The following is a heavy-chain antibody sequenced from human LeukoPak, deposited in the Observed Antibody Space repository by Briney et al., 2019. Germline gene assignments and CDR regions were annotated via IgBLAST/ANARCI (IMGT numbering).Heavy chain of an antibody. CDR1: GGSISSYY. CDR2: IYYSGST. CDR3: ARGPATYGGSSRAFDI. J-gene: IGHJ3*02. V-gene: IGHV4-59*01. Sequence: SETLSLTCTVSGGSISSYYWSWIRQPPGKGLEWIGYIYYSGSTNYNPSLKSRVTISVDTSMNQFSLKLSSVTAADTAVYYCARGPATYGGSSRAFDIWGQGTMVTVSS. D-gene: IGHD1-26*01.